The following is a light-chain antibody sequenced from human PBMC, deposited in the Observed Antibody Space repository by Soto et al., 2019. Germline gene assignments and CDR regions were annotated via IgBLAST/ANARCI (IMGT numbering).Light chain of an antibody. Sequence: EIVLTQSPGILSLSPGERATLSCRASQSVRSTYLAWYQQKPGQAPRLLIHGASSRATGIPDRFSGSGSGTDCTLTISRLEPEDFAVYYWQYYSSSLSITFGQGTRLDIK. CDR2: GAS. CDR1: QSVRSTY. CDR3: QYYSSSLSIT. J-gene: IGKJ5*01. V-gene: IGKV3-20*01.